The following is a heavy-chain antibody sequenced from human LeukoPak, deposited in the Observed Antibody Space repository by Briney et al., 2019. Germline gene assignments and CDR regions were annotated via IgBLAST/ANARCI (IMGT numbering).Heavy chain of an antibody. CDR3: ARDGRQGYYAMDV. Sequence: GGSLRLSCAASGFTFSSYRMNWVRQAPGKGLEWVSYISSSSSTIFYADSVKGRFTISRDNAKNSLYLQMNSLRAEDTAVYYCARDGRQGYYAMDVWGQGTTVTVSS. CDR1: GFTFSSYR. V-gene: IGHV3-48*01. CDR2: ISSSSSTI. J-gene: IGHJ6*02.